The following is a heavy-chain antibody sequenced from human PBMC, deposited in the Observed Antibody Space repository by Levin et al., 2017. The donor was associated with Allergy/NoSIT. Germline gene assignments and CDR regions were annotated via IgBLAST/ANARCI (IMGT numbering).Heavy chain of an antibody. CDR3: AREEGYELRYYGMDV. D-gene: IGHD5-12*01. CDR2: IWYDGSNK. V-gene: IGHV3-33*01. Sequence: SCAASGFTFSSYGMHWVRQAPGKGLEWVAVIWYDGSNKYYADSVKGRFTISRDNSKNTLYLQMNSLRAEDTAVYYCAREEGYELRYYGMDVWGQGTTVTVSS. J-gene: IGHJ6*02. CDR1: GFTFSSYG.